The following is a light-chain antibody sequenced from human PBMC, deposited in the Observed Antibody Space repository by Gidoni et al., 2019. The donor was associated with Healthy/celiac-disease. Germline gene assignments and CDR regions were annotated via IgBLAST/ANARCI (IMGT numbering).Light chain of an antibody. CDR3: QQYNNWPSALT. Sequence: EIAMSQPPATLSASPGERATLSCRGSQRVSSNLAWYQQKPGQAPRLLIYSESTRATGIPARFSGSGSGTEFALTIKSLRSEDFAVYYCQQYNNWPSALTFGGGTKVEIK. CDR2: SES. J-gene: IGKJ4*01. CDR1: QRVSSN. V-gene: IGKV3-15*01.